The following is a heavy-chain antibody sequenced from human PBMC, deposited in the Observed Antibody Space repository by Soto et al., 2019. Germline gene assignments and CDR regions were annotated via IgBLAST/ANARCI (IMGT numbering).Heavy chain of an antibody. Sequence: SETLSLTCAVYGGSFSGYYWSWIRQPPGKGLEWIGEINHSGSTNYNPSLKSRGTISVDTSKNQFSLKLSSVTAADTAVYYCARGFGFWSGQPARPIDYWGQGTLVTVSS. CDR2: INHSGST. V-gene: IGHV4-34*01. CDR3: ARGFGFWSGQPARPIDY. J-gene: IGHJ4*02. CDR1: GGSFSGYY. D-gene: IGHD3-3*01.